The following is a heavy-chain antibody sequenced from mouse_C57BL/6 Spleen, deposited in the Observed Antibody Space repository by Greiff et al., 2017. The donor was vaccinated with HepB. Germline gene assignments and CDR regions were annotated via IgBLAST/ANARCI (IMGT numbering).Heavy chain of an antibody. D-gene: IGHD2-4*01. CDR1: GYAFTNYL. V-gene: IGHV1-54*01. Sequence: VQLQESGAELVRPGTSVKVSCKASGYAFTNYLIEWVKQRPGQGLEWIGVINPGSGGTNYNEKFKGKATLTADKSSSTAYMQLSSLTSEDSAVYFCARSGYEYERAMDYWGQGTSVTVSS. CDR3: ARSGYEYERAMDY. CDR2: INPGSGGT. J-gene: IGHJ4*01.